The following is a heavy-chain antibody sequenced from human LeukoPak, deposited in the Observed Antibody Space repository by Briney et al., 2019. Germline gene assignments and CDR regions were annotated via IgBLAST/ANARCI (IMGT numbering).Heavy chain of an antibody. CDR2: IRVYNGNT. CDR3: ARGPGGRSGYYPLEDYYYYYYMDV. V-gene: IGHV1-18*01. D-gene: IGHD3-22*01. J-gene: IGHJ6*03. CDR1: GYTFTSYG. Sequence: GASVKVSCKASGYTFTSYGISWVRQAPGQGLERMGWIRVYNGNTIYAQKLQGRVTMTTDTSTSTAYMELRSLRSDDTAVYYCARGPGGRSGYYPLEDYYYYYYMDVWGKGTTVTVSS.